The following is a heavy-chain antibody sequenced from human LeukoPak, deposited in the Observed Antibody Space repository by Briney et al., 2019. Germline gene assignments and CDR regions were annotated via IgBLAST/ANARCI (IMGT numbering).Heavy chain of an antibody. V-gene: IGHV4-39*01. CDR1: GDSVSSSSYY. CDR3: ARGSFYGYRPEWDY. Sequence: SETLSLTCIVSGDSVSSSSYYWGWIRQPPGKGLEWIGSIYYSGSTYYNPSLKSRVTISVDTSKNQFSLKLSSVTAADTAVYYCARGSFYGYRPEWDYWGQGTLVTVSS. CDR2: IYYSGST. J-gene: IGHJ4*02. D-gene: IGHD3-10*01.